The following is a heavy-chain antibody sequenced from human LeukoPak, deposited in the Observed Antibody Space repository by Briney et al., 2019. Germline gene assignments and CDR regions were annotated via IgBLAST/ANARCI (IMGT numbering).Heavy chain of an antibody. D-gene: IGHD3-22*01. V-gene: IGHV3-30-3*01. CDR2: ISYDGSNK. J-gene: IGHJ6*02. CDR1: GFTFSSYA. Sequence: PGGSLRLSCAASGFTFSSYAMHWVRQAPGKGLEWVAVISYDGSNKYYADSVKGRFTISRDNSKNTLYLQMNGLRAEDTAVYYCARDRLTMIVVVRSYGMDVWGQGTTVTVSS. CDR3: ARDRLTMIVVVRSYGMDV.